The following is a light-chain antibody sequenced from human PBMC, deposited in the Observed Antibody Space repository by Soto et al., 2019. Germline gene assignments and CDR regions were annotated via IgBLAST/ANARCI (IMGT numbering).Light chain of an antibody. V-gene: IGKV1-39*01. J-gene: IGKJ2*01. CDR3: QQSYNTPPYT. Sequence: DLQMTQSPSSLSAAVGDRVTITCRASQSISRHLNWYQQKPGKAPNLLIYAASSLQSGVPSSFSGSGSGTDFTLTISTLQPEDFATYYCQQSYNTPPYTFGQGTTLEIE. CDR1: QSISRH. CDR2: AAS.